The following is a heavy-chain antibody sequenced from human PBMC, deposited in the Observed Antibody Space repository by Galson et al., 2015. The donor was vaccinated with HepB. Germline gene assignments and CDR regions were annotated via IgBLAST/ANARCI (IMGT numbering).Heavy chain of an antibody. CDR2: ISGSGGST. CDR1: GFTFSSYA. J-gene: IGHJ2*01. CDR3: AKDLRVTPSSACFDL. V-gene: IGHV3-23*01. D-gene: IGHD2-21*02. Sequence: SLRLSCAASGFTFSSYAMSWVRQAPGKGLEWVSAISGSGGSTYYADSVKGRFTISRDNSKNTLYLQMNSLRAEDTAVYYCAKDLRVTPSSACFDLWGRGTLVTVSS.